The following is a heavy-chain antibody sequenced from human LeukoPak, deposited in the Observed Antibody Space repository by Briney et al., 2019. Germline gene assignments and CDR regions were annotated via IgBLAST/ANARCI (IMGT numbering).Heavy chain of an antibody. Sequence: GASVKVSCKASGYTFTSYGISWVRQAPGQGLEWMGWISAYNGNTNYAQKFQGRVTITTDESTSTAYMELSSLRSEDTAMYYCARDLGVYCTNGVCYTGRNSSSWDDYWGQGTLVTVSS. CDR3: ARDLGVYCTNGVCYTGRNSSSWDDY. D-gene: IGHD2-8*01. CDR1: GYTFTSYG. J-gene: IGHJ4*02. CDR2: ISAYNGNT. V-gene: IGHV1-18*01.